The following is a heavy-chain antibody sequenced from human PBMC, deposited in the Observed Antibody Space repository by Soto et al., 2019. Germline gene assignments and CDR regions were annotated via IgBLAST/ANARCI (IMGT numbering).Heavy chain of an antibody. CDR1: GGTFSRSS. D-gene: IGHD2-2*01. CDR2: IIPILGLT. J-gene: IGHJ3*02. Sequence: QVQLVQSGAEVKKPGSSVKVSCKASGGTFSRSSISWVRQAPGQGLEWMGRIIPILGLTNYGQKFQGRVTITADTTTNTAYMEVSGLSSDDTAVYYCAREPHNDEPATDAFDICGKGSRVNV. CDR3: AREPHNDEPATDAFDI. V-gene: IGHV1-69*02.